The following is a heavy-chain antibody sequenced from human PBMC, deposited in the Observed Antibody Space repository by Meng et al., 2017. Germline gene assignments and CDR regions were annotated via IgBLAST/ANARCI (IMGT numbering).Heavy chain of an antibody. CDR1: GAPINSYS. V-gene: IGHV4-4*07. J-gene: IGHJ6*02. CDR2: IYTSGST. CDR3: ARDRHAGKDV. D-gene: IGHD2-2*01. Sequence: QGRPQEPAPASCNLSESVSPTGHLPGAPINSYSGSWVRQPAGKGLEWIGRIYTSGSTNSTPSLKSRVTMSVDTSKNQFSLKTSSVTAADTAVYYCARDRHAGKDVWGQGTTVTVSS.